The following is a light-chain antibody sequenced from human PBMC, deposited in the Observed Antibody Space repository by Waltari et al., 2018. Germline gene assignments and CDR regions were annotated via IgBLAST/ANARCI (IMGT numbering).Light chain of an antibody. CDR1: SGSVSTTYY. CDR3: LLYMPSGDWL. Sequence: QTVVTQEPSFSVSHGGTVTLTCGLSSGSVSTTYYPSWYQQTQGQAPRTLIYSTNIRSSGVPDRLPGSILGNKAALIITGAQAVDASDYYCLLYMPSGDWLFGGGTKLTVL. CDR2: STN. J-gene: IGLJ3*02. V-gene: IGLV8-61*01.